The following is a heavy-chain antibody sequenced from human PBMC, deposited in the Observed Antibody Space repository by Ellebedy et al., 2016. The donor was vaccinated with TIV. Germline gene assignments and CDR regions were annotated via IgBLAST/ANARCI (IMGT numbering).Heavy chain of an antibody. J-gene: IGHJ2*01. D-gene: IGHD3-10*01. CDR1: GFTFSSYA. Sequence: GESLKISXAASGFTFSSYAMSWVRQAPGKGLEWVSAISGSGGSTYYADSVKGRLTISRDNSKNTLYLQMNSLRAEDTAVYYCAKDRGFTRYFDLWGRGTLVTVSS. CDR3: AKDRGFTRYFDL. CDR2: ISGSGGST. V-gene: IGHV3-23*01.